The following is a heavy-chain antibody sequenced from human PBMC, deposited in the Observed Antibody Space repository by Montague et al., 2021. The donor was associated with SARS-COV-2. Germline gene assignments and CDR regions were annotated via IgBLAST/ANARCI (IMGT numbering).Heavy chain of an antibody. V-gene: IGHV3-7*03. CDR3: AREHDFKD. J-gene: IGHJ4*02. Sequence: SLRLSCAASGINFGNFWMSWVRQAPGKGLEWVAHINKDGSEKYHLESLKGRFTISRDNANSSVFLQMDSLRPDDTAVYYCAREHDFKDWGQGTLVTVSS. CDR2: INKDGSEK. CDR1: GINFGNFW. D-gene: IGHD2-21*02.